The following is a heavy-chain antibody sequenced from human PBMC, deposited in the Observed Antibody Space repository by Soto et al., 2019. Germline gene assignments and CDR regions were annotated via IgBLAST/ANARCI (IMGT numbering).Heavy chain of an antibody. CDR1: GFTFSSYA. D-gene: IGHD1-26*01. CDR3: AKGLPIVGATRGFFDY. Sequence: EVQLLESGGGLVQPGGSLRLSCAASGFTFSSYAMSWVRQAPGKGLEWVSAISGSGGSTYYADSVKGRFTISRDNSKNTLYMQMNILRAEDTAVYYCAKGLPIVGATRGFFDYWGQGTLVTVSS. J-gene: IGHJ4*02. CDR2: ISGSGGST. V-gene: IGHV3-23*01.